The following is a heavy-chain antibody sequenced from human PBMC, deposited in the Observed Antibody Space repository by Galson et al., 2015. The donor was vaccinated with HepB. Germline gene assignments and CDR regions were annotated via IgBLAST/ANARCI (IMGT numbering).Heavy chain of an antibody. CDR2: LIPLFGTA. D-gene: IGHD2-15*01. J-gene: IGHJ5*02. CDR3: ARVGGRLGYCSGGSCSNWFDP. V-gene: IGHV1-69*13. Sequence: SVKVSCKASGGTFSSYAVSWVRQAPGQGLEWMGGLIPLFGTANYAQKFQDRVTITADESTSTTYMELSSLRYEDTAVYYCARVGGRLGYCSGGSCSNWFDPWGQGTLVTVSS. CDR1: GGTFSSYA.